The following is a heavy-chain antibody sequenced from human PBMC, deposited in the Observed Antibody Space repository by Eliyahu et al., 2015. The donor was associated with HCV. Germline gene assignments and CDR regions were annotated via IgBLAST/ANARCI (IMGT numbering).Heavy chain of an antibody. V-gene: IGHV3-73*01. Sequence: EVQVMESGGDLVQPGGSLKLSCAASGFSFSXSAIHWVRQAPGKGLXWVGRIRSRVNSXTAVYAASVNGRFTISRDDSRNTAYLQMNSLRTDDTAVYYCARQRERYCGTRSCLQEWYYYGLDVWGPGTTVTVSS. D-gene: IGHD2-21*01. CDR2: IRSRVNSXTA. J-gene: IGHJ6*02. CDR3: ARQRERYCGTRSCLQEWYYYGLDV. CDR1: GFSFSXSA.